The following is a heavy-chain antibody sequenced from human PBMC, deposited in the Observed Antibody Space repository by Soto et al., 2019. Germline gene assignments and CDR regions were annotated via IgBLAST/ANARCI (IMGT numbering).Heavy chain of an antibody. V-gene: IGHV3-30*18. CDR3: AKLVIGYCSGNTCDDY. CDR1: GFTFSYG. J-gene: IGHJ4*02. Sequence: VQLLESGGGLIQPGGSLRLSCAASGFTFSYGIHWLRQAPGKGLEWVAYLSYDSSNKFYGDSVKGRFTISRDNSKHTQFLQMNSLRAEDTAVYYCAKLVIGYCSGNTCDDYWGQGTLVAVSS. CDR2: LSYDSSNK. D-gene: IGHD2-15*01.